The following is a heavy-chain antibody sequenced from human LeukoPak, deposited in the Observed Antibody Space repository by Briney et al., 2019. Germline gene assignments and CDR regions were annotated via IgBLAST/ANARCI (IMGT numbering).Heavy chain of an antibody. Sequence: PGRSLRLSCAASGFTFSSYATHWVRQAPGKGLEWVAVISYDGSNKYYADSVKGRFTISRDNSKNTLYLQMNSLRAEDTAVYYCARVRGAFDIWGQGTMVTVSS. J-gene: IGHJ3*02. V-gene: IGHV3-30-3*01. CDR3: ARVRGAFDI. D-gene: IGHD3-3*01. CDR1: GFTFSSYA. CDR2: ISYDGSNK.